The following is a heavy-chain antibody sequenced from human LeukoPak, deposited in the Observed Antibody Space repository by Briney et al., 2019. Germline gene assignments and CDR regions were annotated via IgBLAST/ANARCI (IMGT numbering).Heavy chain of an antibody. CDR2: LSGIGAST. Sequence: PGGSLRLSCAGSGFTFSTYAMGWVRQAPGKGLEWVSGLSGIGASTYYVDSVRGRFTISRDNSKNTLYLQMNSLRAEDTALYYCAKAVSSSTAGSDYWGQGTLVTVSS. V-gene: IGHV3-23*01. CDR3: AKAVSSSTAGSDY. D-gene: IGHD6-13*01. J-gene: IGHJ4*02. CDR1: GFTFSTYA.